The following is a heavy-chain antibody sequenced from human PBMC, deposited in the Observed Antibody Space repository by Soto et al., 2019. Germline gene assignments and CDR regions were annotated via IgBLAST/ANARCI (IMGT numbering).Heavy chain of an antibody. CDR3: ARVLYSQYYDILTGRQGLGPWFDP. D-gene: IGHD3-9*01. CDR2: IYYSGST. Sequence: SETLSLTCTFSGCSVSSGSYYWSWIRQPPGKGLEWIGYIYYSGSTNYNPSLKSRVTISVDTSKNQFSLKLSSVTAADTAVYYCARVLYSQYYDILTGRQGLGPWFDPWGQGTLVTVSS. J-gene: IGHJ5*02. V-gene: IGHV4-61*01. CDR1: GCSVSSGSYY.